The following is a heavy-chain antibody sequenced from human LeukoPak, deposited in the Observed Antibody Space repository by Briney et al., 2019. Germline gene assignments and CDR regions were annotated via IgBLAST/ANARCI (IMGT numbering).Heavy chain of an antibody. CDR1: GYTFTDYY. Sequence: AASVKVSCKASGYTFTDYYIHWVRQAPGQGLEWMAWMNPKRGDTSYAQKFQGRVTMTRDTSISTAYMELSRLRFDDTAVYYCARGTETYNYYYYYYMDVWGKGTTVTVSS. V-gene: IGHV1-2*02. CDR3: ARGTETYNYYYYYYMDV. J-gene: IGHJ6*03. CDR2: MNPKRGDT. D-gene: IGHD2-8*02.